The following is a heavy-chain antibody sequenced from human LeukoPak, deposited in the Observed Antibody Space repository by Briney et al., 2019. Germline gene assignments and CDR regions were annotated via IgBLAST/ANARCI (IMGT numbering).Heavy chain of an antibody. D-gene: IGHD6-13*01. Sequence: ASVKVSCKASGYTFTSYDINWVRQATGQGLEWMGWMNPNSGNTGYAQKFQGRVTMTRNTSISTAYMELSSLRSEDTAVYYCARVLGIAAAGGHRILGYWGQGTLVTVSS. CDR1: GYTFTSYD. CDR3: ARVLGIAAAGGHRILGY. V-gene: IGHV1-8*01. CDR2: MNPNSGNT. J-gene: IGHJ4*02.